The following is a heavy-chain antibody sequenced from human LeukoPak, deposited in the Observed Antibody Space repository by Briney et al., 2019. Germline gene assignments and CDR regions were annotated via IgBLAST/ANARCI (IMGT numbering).Heavy chain of an antibody. D-gene: IGHD6-19*01. J-gene: IGHJ4*02. CDR3: ATKQWLAPPPDS. V-gene: IGHV3-74*01. CDR1: GFTFSKYW. Sequence: SGGSLRLSCAASGFTFSKYWMLWVRQAPGKGLESVSRINTDGTVTTCADSVKGRFTVSRDNAGNTMFLQMNSVRDEDTAVYYCATKQWLAPPPDSWGQGTPVTVSS. CDR2: INTDGTVT.